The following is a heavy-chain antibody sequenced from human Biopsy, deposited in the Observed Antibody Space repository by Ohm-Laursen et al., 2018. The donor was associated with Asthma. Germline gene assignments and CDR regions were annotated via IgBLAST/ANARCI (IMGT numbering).Heavy chain of an antibody. V-gene: IGHV3-23*01. CDR2: ISGSGGST. CDR3: AKDRDYDILTGPPGFDY. J-gene: IGHJ4*02. Sequence: GSLRLSCTASGFTFSSYAMNWVRQAPGKGLEWVSAISGSGGSTYYADSVKGRFTISRDNSKNTLYLQMNSLRAEDTAVYYCAKDRDYDILTGPPGFDYWGQGTLVTVSS. D-gene: IGHD3-9*01. CDR1: GFTFSSYA.